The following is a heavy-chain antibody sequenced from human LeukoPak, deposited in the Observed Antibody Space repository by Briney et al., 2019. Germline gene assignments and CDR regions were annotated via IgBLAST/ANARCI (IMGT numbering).Heavy chain of an antibody. V-gene: IGHV4-34*01. CDR2: ISHTGDT. D-gene: IGHD1-26*01. CDR1: GFTFSSYA. CDR3: ARLGATKSHHYYYNLDV. Sequence: PGGSLRLSCVASGFTFSSYAMSWVRQPPGKGLEWIGEISHTGDTNYNPSLKGRVTISLDTSKNQFSLMLSSVTAADTAVYFCARLGATKSHHYYYNLDVWGQGTTVTVSS. J-gene: IGHJ6*02.